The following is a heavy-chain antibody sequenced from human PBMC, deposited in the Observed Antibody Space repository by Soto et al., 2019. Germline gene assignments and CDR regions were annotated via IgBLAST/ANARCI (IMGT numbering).Heavy chain of an antibody. Sequence: QVQLVESGGGVVQPGRSLRLSCAASGFSFSSYDMHWVRQAPGKGLEWVTLISYDGSNEYYAVSVKGRFTISRENSKNTLDLQMNSMRAEDTAVYYCAKKCDYGYYFDYWGQGALVAVAT. J-gene: IGHJ4*02. V-gene: IGHV3-30*18. D-gene: IGHD4-17*01. CDR3: AKKCDYGYYFDY. CDR2: ISYDGSNE. CDR1: GFSFSSYD.